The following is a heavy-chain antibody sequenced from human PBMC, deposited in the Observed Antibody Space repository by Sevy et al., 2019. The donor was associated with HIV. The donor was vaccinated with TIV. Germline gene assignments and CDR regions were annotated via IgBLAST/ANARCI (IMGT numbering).Heavy chain of an antibody. CDR2: ISSSSSTI. V-gene: IGHV3-48*01. CDR1: GFTFSSYS. J-gene: IGHJ4*02. CDR3: ARGRIAGAVL. Sequence: GGSLRLSCAASGFTFSSYSMNWVRQAPGKGLEWVSYISSSSSTIYYANSVKGRFTISRDNAKNSLYLQMNGMRAEDTAVYYCARGRIAGAVLWGQGTLVTVSS. D-gene: IGHD6-19*01.